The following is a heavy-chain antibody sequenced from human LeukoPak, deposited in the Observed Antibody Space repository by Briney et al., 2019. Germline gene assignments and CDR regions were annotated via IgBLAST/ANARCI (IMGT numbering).Heavy chain of an antibody. CDR2: INHGGST. CDR3: ARNGWYSVDY. V-gene: IGHV4-34*01. Sequence: PSETLSLTCAVSGGSFTGSFSTYYWSWIRQPPGKGLEWIGEINHGGSTTYNPSLKSRVTISIDTSKNHFSLKLSSVTAADTAMYYCARNGWYSVDYWGQGTQVIVSS. D-gene: IGHD6-19*01. J-gene: IGHJ4*02. CDR1: GGSFTGSFSTYY.